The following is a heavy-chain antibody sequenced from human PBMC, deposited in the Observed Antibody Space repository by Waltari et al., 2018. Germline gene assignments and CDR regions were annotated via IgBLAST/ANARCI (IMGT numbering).Heavy chain of an antibody. Sequence: EVQMLESGGGLLQLGGSLRLSCIGPGFTFRDSYMSWVRQAPGKGPEWVANLKHDGSLKSYVDSVRGRFIISRDNAKNSVFLQLNSLRVDDTAVYYCARDSAFCNGCAVDLWGQGTMVSVSS. CDR2: LKHDGSLK. CDR1: GFTFRDSY. CDR3: ARDSAFCNGCAVDL. V-gene: IGHV3-7*03. J-gene: IGHJ3*01. D-gene: IGHD2-8*01.